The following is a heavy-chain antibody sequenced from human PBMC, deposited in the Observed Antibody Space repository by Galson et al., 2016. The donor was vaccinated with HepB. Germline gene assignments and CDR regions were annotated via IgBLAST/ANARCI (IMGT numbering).Heavy chain of an antibody. J-gene: IGHJ3*02. V-gene: IGHV3-23*01. CDR1: GFTFSSYS. D-gene: IGHD2-15*01. Sequence: SLRLSCAASGFTFSSYSMAWVRQAPGKGLEWVSSLTSSGGSTHYTDSVKGRFTISRDNTKNTLYLHMNSLRADDTALYFCARIPSGGSAFGFDIWGQGTTVTVSS. CDR2: LTSSGGST. CDR3: ARIPSGGSAFGFDI.